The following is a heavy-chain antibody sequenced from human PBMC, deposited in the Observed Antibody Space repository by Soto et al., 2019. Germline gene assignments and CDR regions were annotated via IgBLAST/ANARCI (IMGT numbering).Heavy chain of an antibody. CDR2: ISGSGGST. V-gene: IGHV3-23*01. J-gene: IGHJ4*02. Sequence: SLILSCAASGFTFSSYAMSWVRQAPGKGLEWVSAISGSGGSTYYADSVKGRFTISRDNSKNTLYLQMNSLRAEDTAVYYCAKDQGPNSSSWYVYWGQGTLVTVSS. CDR1: GFTFSSYA. CDR3: AKDQGPNSSSWYVY. D-gene: IGHD6-13*01.